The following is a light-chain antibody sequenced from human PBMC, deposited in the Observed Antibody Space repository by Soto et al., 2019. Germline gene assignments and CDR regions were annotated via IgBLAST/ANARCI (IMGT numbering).Light chain of an antibody. CDR1: RSNIGRNY. V-gene: IGLV1-47*01. CDR2: RNN. J-gene: IGLJ1*01. Sequence: QSVLTQPPSASGTPGQRVSISCSGSRSNIGRNYVYWYQQLPGTAPKLLIQRNNERPSGVPDRFSGSKSGTSVSLAISGLRSEDEATYYCQVWDSNSVYVFGTGTKVTVL. CDR3: QVWDSNSVYV.